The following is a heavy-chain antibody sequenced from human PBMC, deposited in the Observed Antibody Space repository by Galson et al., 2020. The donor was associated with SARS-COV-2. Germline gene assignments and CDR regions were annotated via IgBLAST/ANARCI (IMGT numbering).Heavy chain of an antibody. V-gene: IGHV4-59*08. D-gene: IGHD3-16*01. CDR3: ARLNRREGLVYYYAMDV. CDR1: GGSISSYY. CDR2: IYYSGRT. Sequence: PSETLSLTCTVPGGSISSYYWTWIRQPPGKGLEWIGYIYYSGRTNNNPPLKSRVTISVDTSKNQFSLKLTSVTAADTAVYYCARLNRREGLVYYYAMDVWGQGTTVTVSS. J-gene: IGHJ6*02.